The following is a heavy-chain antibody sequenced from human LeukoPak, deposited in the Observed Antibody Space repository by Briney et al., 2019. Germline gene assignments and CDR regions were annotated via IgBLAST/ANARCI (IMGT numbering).Heavy chain of an antibody. CDR1: GLTFSSYG. CDR3: AELGITMIGGV. CDR2: ISYDGSNK. J-gene: IGHJ6*04. D-gene: IGHD3-10*02. V-gene: IGHV3-30*18. Sequence: PGGSLRLSCVVSGLTFSSYGMHWVRQAPGKGLEWVAVISYDGSNKYYVDSVKGRFTISRDNSKNMLYLQMNSLRAEDTAVYYCAELGITMIGGVWGKGTTVTISS.